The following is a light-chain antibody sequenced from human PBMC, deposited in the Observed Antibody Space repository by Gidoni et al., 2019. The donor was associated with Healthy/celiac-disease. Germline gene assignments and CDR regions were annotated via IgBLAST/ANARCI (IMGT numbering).Light chain of an antibody. CDR2: WAS. CDR3: QQYYSTPHT. V-gene: IGKV4-1*01. J-gene: IGKJ2*01. Sequence: DIVMTQSPDSLAVSLGERATINCKSSQSVLYSSNNKNYLAWYQQKPGQPPKLLIYWASTRESGVPDRFSGSGSRTDFTLTISSLQAEDVAVYYCQQYYSTPHTFXQXTKLEIK. CDR1: QSVLYSSNNKNY.